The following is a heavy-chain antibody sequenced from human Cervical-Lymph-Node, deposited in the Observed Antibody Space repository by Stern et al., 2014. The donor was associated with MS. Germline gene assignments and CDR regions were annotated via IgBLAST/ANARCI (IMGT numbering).Heavy chain of an antibody. CDR1: GFSVSGHS. CDR2: ISYDGSKK. Sequence: VQLVESGGGVVQPGRSLRLSCAASGFSVSGHSMHWVRQAPGKGLEGVTYISYDGSKKKYADSVRGRFTISRDTSTNTLDLQMNSLRVEDTALYYCAREDYRNYSPYIDYWGQGTRVTVSS. V-gene: IGHV3-30-3*01. J-gene: IGHJ4*02. D-gene: IGHD4-11*01. CDR3: AREDYRNYSPYIDY.